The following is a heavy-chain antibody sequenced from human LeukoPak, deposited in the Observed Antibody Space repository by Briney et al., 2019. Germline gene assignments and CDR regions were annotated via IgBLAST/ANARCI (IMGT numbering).Heavy chain of an antibody. CDR2: ISTTGSRR. J-gene: IGHJ3*02. CDR1: GFTFSSYE. D-gene: IGHD3-22*01. V-gene: IGHV3-48*03. Sequence: PGGSLRLSCAASGFTFSSYEMHWVRQAPGKGLEWVSYISTTGSRRYYAGSVNGRFTISRDSAKNSLYLRMDSLRAEDSAVYYCAREGTYYLGSSGYYAFDIWGQGTMVTVSS. CDR3: AREGTYYLGSSGYYAFDI.